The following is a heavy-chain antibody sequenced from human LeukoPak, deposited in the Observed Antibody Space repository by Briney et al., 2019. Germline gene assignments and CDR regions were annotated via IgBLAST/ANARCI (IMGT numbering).Heavy chain of an antibody. V-gene: IGHV1-18*01. CDR2: ISANNGNT. J-gene: IGHJ4*02. Sequence: ASXXXSCXASGYTFTTYGISWVRQAPGQGXEWMGWISANNGNTDYAQKLQGRITMTTDTSTSTAYMELRSLRSDDTAVYYCARDLVGADEVWGQGTLVTVSS. D-gene: IGHD1-26*01. CDR1: GYTFTTYG. CDR3: ARDLVGADEV.